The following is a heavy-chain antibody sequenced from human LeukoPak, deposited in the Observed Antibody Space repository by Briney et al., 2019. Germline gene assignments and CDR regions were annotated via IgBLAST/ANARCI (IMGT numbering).Heavy chain of an antibody. CDR1: GFTFSSYA. V-gene: IGHV3-23*01. Sequence: GGSLRLSCAASGFTFSSYAMSSVRHTPGKGLERGSAISGSCGSTYYADSVKGRFTICRDNSKNTLYLQMNSLRAEDTAVYYCANSYCSSTSCYLYYFDYWGQGTLVTVSS. CDR2: ISGSCGST. J-gene: IGHJ4*02. CDR3: ANSYCSSTSCYLYYFDY. D-gene: IGHD2-2*01.